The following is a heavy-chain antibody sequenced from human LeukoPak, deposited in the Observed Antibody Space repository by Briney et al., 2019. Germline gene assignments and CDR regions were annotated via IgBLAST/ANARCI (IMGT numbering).Heavy chain of an antibody. CDR2: IYPGDSDT. D-gene: IGHD3-22*01. Sequence: GESLKISCKGSGYSFTSYWIGWVRQMPGKGLEWMGIIYPGDSDTRYSPSFQGQVTISADKSISTAYLQWSSLKASDTAMYYCARRTTRYYYDSSGYEAPHFDYWGQGTPVTVSS. CDR3: ARRTTRYYYDSSGYEAPHFDY. J-gene: IGHJ4*02. V-gene: IGHV5-51*01. CDR1: GYSFTSYW.